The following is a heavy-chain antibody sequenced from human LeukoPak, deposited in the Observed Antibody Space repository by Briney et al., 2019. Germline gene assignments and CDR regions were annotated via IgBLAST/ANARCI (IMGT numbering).Heavy chain of an antibody. CDR3: AKALGLAGTRAYYFDY. CDR2: INAGNGNT. CDR1: GYTFTSYA. Sequence: ASVKVSCKASGYTFTSYAMHWVRQAPGQRLEWMGWINAGNGNTKYSQKFQGRVTMTRDTSISTVYVELSRLRSDDTAIYYCAKALGLAGTRAYYFDYWGQGTLVTVSS. J-gene: IGHJ4*02. D-gene: IGHD6-19*01. V-gene: IGHV1-3*01.